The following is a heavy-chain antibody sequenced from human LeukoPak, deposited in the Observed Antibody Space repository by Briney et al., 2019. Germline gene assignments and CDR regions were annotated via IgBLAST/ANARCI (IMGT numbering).Heavy chain of an antibody. CDR1: GFTFSDHW. Sequence: GGSLRLSCAASGFTFSDHWMSWVRQAPGKGLEWVANIKQDESKRYYVDSVKGRFTISRDNPKNSLYLQINSLRAEDTAVYYCAREASLYCSGNDCYWAFDRWGQGTLVTVSS. CDR3: AREASLYCSGNDCYWAFDR. J-gene: IGHJ5*02. V-gene: IGHV3-7*01. CDR2: IKQDESKR. D-gene: IGHD2-15*01.